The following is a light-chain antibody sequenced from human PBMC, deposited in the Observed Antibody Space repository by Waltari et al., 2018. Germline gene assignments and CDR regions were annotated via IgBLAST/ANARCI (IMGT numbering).Light chain of an antibody. CDR3: HQRSNWPIT. CDR2: DAS. J-gene: IGKJ5*01. CDR1: QSVSSY. V-gene: IGKV3-11*01. Sequence: ELVLTQFPATLSLSPGERATLSCRASQSVSSYLVWYQQKPGQTPRLVIYDASTRAPGIPARFSGSGSGTDFTLTISSLDPEDFAVYYCHQRSNWPITFGQGTRLEIK.